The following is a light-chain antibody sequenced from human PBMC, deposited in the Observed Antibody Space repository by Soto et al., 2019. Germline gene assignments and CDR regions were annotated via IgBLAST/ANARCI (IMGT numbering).Light chain of an antibody. CDR3: QQYDRYPLT. J-gene: IGKJ4*01. CDR2: RAS. V-gene: IGKV1-5*03. Sequence: DIQMTQSPSILSTSVGDRVTITCRASQSVSGWLAWYQQKPGKAPKLLIYRASSLRSGVPSRFSGSASGTEFTLTISGLQPDDFATYYRQQYDRYPLTFGGGTKVEI. CDR1: QSVSGW.